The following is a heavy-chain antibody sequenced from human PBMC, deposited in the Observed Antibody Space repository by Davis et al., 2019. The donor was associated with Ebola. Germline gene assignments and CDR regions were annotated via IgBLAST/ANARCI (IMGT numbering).Heavy chain of an antibody. CDR3: AREPYFGKEFDY. J-gene: IGHJ4*02. CDR1: GYTFTSYY. V-gene: IGHV1-46*01. Sequence: AASVKVSCKASGYTFTSYYMHWVRQAPGQGLEWMGVINPNGGSTTYAQKFQGRVTMTRDTSTYTVYMELSSLRSEDTAVYYCAREPYFGKEFDYWGQGTLVTVSS. CDR2: INPNGGST. D-gene: IGHD1-14*01.